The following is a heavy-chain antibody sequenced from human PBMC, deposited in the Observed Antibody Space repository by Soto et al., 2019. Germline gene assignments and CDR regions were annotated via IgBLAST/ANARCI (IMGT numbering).Heavy chain of an antibody. Sequence: PSETLSLTCPASGGSISRDYWSWIRQPAGKGLEWIGRIYTSGSTSYNPSLKSRVTMSVDTSKTQFSLKLSSVTAADTAVYYCARGTSLTGLFYYYYGMDVWGQGTKVTVS. J-gene: IGHJ6*02. CDR3: ARGTSLTGLFYYYYGMDV. D-gene: IGHD3-9*01. CDR2: IYTSGST. V-gene: IGHV4-4*07. CDR1: GGSISRDY.